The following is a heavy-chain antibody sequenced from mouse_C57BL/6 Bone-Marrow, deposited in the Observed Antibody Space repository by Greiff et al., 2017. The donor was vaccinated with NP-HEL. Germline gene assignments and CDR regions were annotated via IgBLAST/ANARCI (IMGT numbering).Heavy chain of an antibody. CDR3: ARGGLTTVVAHWYFDV. D-gene: IGHD1-1*01. J-gene: IGHJ1*03. Sequence: EVQLQQSGPGLVKPSQSLSLTCSVTGYSITSGYYWNWIRQFPGNKLEWMGYISYDGSNNYNPSLKNRISITRDTSKNQFFLKLNSVTTEDTATYYCARGGLTTVVAHWYFDVWGTGTTVTVSS. V-gene: IGHV3-6*01. CDR1: GYSITSGYY. CDR2: ISYDGSN.